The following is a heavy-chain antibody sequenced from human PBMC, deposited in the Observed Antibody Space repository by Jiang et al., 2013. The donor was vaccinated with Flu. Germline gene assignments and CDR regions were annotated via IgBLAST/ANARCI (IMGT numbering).Heavy chain of an antibody. J-gene: IGHJ4*02. V-gene: IGHV4-39*07. CDR2: IYYSGST. Sequence: LEWIGSIYYSGSTYYNPSLKSRVTISVDTSKNQFSLKLSSVTAADTAVYYCARANGDFAQYYFDYWGQGTLVTVSS. CDR3: ARANGDFAQYYFDY. D-gene: IGHD4-17*01.